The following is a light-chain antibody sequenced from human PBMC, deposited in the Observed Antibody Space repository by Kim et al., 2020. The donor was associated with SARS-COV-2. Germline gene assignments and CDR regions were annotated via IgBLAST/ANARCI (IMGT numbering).Light chain of an antibody. J-gene: IGLJ2*01. CDR1: SLANND. CDR2: DKN. V-gene: IGLV3-19*01. Sequence: AVGHTMSTTGQRPSLANNDVTWYQQEPGPAPELVVYDKNKRPSGVPDRCSGSCSGNTASLSITGAPSEDEADYYCGTWDGSAESFVFGGGTQLTVL. CDR3: GTWDGSAESFV.